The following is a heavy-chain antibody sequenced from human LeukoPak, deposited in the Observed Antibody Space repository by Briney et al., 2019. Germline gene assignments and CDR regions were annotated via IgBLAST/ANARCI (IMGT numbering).Heavy chain of an antibody. D-gene: IGHD3-10*01. CDR1: GYTFINYG. CDR2: ISSYNSAYNGIT. J-gene: IGHJ4*02. Sequence: GASVKVSCKASGYTFINYGITWVRQAPGQGLEWMGWISSYNSAYNGITHYAQKLQGRVTMTTDTSTNTGYMELRSLRSDDTAVYYCAREYGSGSYTGIDYWGQGTLVTVSS. CDR3: AREYGSGSYTGIDY. V-gene: IGHV1-18*01.